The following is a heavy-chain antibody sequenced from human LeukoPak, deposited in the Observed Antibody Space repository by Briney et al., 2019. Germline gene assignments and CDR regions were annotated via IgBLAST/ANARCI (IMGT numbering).Heavy chain of an antibody. Sequence: PGGSLRLSCAASGFTFSSYAMSWVRQAPGKGLEWVSAISGSGGSTYYADSVKGRSTISRDNSKNTLYLQMNSLRAEDTAVYYCAKVSGYSSGWDYYYGMDVWGQGTTVTVSS. J-gene: IGHJ6*02. CDR1: GFTFSSYA. D-gene: IGHD6-19*01. V-gene: IGHV3-23*01. CDR2: ISGSGGST. CDR3: AKVSGYSSGWDYYYGMDV.